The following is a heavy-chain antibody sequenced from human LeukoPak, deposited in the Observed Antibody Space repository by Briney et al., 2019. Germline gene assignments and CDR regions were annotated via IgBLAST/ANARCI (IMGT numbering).Heavy chain of an antibody. CDR3: ARDNSVRDEAWSFNP. D-gene: IGHD5-24*01. Sequence: ASVKVSCKAFGYTFTSNYMHGVRQAPGQGPEWMGVISPSGGSTTYAQKFQGRVTLTRDMSTSTDYLELSSLRSEDTAVYYCARDNSVRDEAWSFNPWGQGTLVTVSS. CDR1: GYTFTSNY. J-gene: IGHJ5*02. CDR2: ISPSGGST. V-gene: IGHV1-46*01.